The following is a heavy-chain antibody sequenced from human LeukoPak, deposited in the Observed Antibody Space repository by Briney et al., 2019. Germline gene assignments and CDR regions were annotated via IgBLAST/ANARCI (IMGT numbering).Heavy chain of an antibody. CDR1: GGSISSSSYY. Sequence: SETLSLTCTVSGGSISSSSYYWGWIRQPPGKGLEWIGSIYYSGSTYYNPSLKSRVTISVDTSKNQFSLKLSSVTAADTAVYYCARGLRAGWFVPWGQGTLVTVSS. CDR3: ARGLRAGWFVP. CDR2: IYYSGST. V-gene: IGHV4-39*07. D-gene: IGHD2-15*01. J-gene: IGHJ5*02.